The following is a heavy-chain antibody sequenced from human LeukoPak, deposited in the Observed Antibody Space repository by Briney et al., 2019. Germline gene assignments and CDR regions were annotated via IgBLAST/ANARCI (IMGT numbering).Heavy chain of an antibody. D-gene: IGHD5-24*01. CDR1: GYVFTPHH. J-gene: IGHJ4*02. CDR3: AMSVEMPPIPSFDY. V-gene: IGHV1-3*01. CDR2: VSAANNP. Sequence: GASVKVSCKTSGYVFTPHHIHWMRQAPGQGLELLGWVSAANNPEYSQKFQGRVVITRDASATTSYLELNSLRSEDTAVYYCAMSVEMPPIPSFDYWGQGTLATVSS.